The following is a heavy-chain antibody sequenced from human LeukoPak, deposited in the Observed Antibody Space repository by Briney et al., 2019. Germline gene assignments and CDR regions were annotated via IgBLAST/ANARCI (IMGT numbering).Heavy chain of an antibody. V-gene: IGHV3-30*18. D-gene: IGHD3-9*01. CDR3: AKGGELRYFDWSSGYYFDY. CDR1: GFTFSSYG. Sequence: PGRSLRLSCAASGFTFSSYGIHWVREAPGKGLEWVAVISYDGSNKYYADSVKGRFTISRDNSKNTLYLQMNSLRAEDTAVYYCAKGGELRYFDWSSGYYFDYWGQGTLVTVSS. J-gene: IGHJ4*02. CDR2: ISYDGSNK.